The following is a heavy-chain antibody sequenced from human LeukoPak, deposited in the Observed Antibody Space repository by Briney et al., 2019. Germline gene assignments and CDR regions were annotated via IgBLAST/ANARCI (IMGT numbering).Heavy chain of an antibody. CDR2: ISPSDGST. V-gene: IGHV1-46*01. CDR3: ARGASDFYFDY. Sequence: ASVKVSCKASGYTFTSYDIQWVRQAPGQGLEWMGIISPSDGSTTYAQKFQARVTMTRDTSTSTVYMELSSLRSEDTAVYFCARGASDFYFDYWGQGTLVTASS. CDR1: GYTFTSYD. J-gene: IGHJ4*02. D-gene: IGHD2-21*02.